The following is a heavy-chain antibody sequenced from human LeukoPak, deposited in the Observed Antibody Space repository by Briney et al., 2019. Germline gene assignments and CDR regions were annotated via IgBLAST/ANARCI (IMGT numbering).Heavy chain of an antibody. D-gene: IGHD6-13*01. V-gene: IGHV3-7*01. Sequence: GGSLRLSCEASGFTFSSYWMSWVRQAPGKGLEWVANIKQDGSEKYYVDSVKGRFTVSRDNVKNSLYLQMNSLRAEEAAVYYCARYSAAAGTGSWFDPWGQGTLVTVSS. CDR2: IKQDGSEK. J-gene: IGHJ5*02. CDR1: GFTFSSYW. CDR3: ARYSAAAGTGSWFDP.